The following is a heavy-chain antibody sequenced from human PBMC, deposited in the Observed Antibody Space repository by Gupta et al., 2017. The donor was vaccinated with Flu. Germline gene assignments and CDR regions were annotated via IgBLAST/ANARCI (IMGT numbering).Heavy chain of an antibody. D-gene: IGHD6-13*01. Sequence: EVQLLESGGGLVQPGGSLRLSCAASGFIFSNYAVSWVRQAPGKGLEWVAGISGSGDGTLSGGRFTISRDNSKNTVYLEMNSLTVEDTAIYYCAKARVAAAGSFDYWGQGTLVPVSS. V-gene: IGHV3-23*01. J-gene: IGHJ4*02. CDR1: GFIFSNYA. CDR3: AKARVAAAGSFDY. CDR2: ISGSGDGT.